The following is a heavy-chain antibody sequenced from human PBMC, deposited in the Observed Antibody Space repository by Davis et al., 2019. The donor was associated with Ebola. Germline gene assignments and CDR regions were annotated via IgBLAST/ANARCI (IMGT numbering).Heavy chain of an antibody. Sequence: GESLKISCAASGFAFNNHWIHWVRQGPGKGLVWVSRIDNDGSSTNYADSVKGRFTVSRDNAKNTLYLQMNSLRAEDTAVYYCARDREYDFWGSYWYFDLWGRGTLVTVSS. CDR1: GFAFNNHW. J-gene: IGHJ2*01. D-gene: IGHD3-3*01. V-gene: IGHV3-74*01. CDR3: ARDREYDFWGSYWYFDL. CDR2: IDNDGSST.